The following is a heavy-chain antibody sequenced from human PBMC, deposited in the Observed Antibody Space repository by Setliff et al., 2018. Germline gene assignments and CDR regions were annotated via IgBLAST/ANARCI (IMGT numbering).Heavy chain of an antibody. CDR3: ARTCSGSGCYAGLES. V-gene: IGHV3-48*03. D-gene: IGHD2-15*01. CDR1: GFTFSNYE. Sequence: HPGGSLRLSCAASGFTFSNYEMNWVRQAPGKGLEWVSYISYSGSTMYYADSVKGRFTISRDNDKNSMYLQMNSLGAEDTAVYYCARTCSGSGCYAGLESWGQGTPVTVSS. CDR2: ISYSGSTM. J-gene: IGHJ4*02.